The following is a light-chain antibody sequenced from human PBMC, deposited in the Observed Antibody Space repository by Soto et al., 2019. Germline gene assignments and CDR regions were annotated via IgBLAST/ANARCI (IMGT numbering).Light chain of an antibody. CDR1: NIGSKS. CDR3: QVWDSSSDHPV. Sequence: LTQPPSVSVAPGKTARITCGGNNIGSKSVHWYQQKPGQAPVLVIYYDSDRPSGIPERFSGSNSGNTATLTISRVEAGDEVDYYCQVWDSSSDHPVFGGGTKLTVL. V-gene: IGLV3-21*04. J-gene: IGLJ2*01. CDR2: YDS.